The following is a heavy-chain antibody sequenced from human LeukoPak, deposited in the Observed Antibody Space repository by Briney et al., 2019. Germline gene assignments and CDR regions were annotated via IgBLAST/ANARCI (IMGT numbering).Heavy chain of an antibody. CDR3: ARVGGMVDY. Sequence: ASVKVSCKTSGYTFTSYYMHWVRQAPGQGLEWMGIINPSGGDTSFAQKFQGRVTMTRDTSTSTVYMELSSLRSEDTAVYYCARVGGMVDYWGQGTLVTVSS. CDR2: INPSGGDT. D-gene: IGHD3-10*01. CDR1: GYTFTSYY. V-gene: IGHV1-46*01. J-gene: IGHJ4*02.